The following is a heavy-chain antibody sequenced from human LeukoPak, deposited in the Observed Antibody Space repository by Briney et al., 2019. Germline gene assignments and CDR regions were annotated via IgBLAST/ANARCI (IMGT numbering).Heavy chain of an antibody. Sequence: GGSLRLFCAASGFTFSTYWMHWVRQAPGKGLVWVSRINSDGSRTTYADSVKGRFTISRDNAKNSLYLQMNSLRAEDTAVYYCARARVPAAHMDVWGQGTTVTVSS. CDR3: ARARVPAAHMDV. J-gene: IGHJ6*02. D-gene: IGHD6-13*01. V-gene: IGHV3-74*01. CDR1: GFTFSTYW. CDR2: INSDGSRT.